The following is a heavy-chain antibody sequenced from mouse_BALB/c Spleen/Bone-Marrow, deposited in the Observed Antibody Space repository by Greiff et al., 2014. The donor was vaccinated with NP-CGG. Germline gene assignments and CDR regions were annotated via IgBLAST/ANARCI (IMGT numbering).Heavy chain of an antibody. CDR1: GFNIKDTY. Sequence: DVQLQESGAELVKPGASVKLSCTASGFNIKDTYMHWVKQRPEQGLEWIGRIDPANGNTKYDPKFQGKATITADTSPNTAYLQLSSLTSEDTAVYYCARSYYRYDVPWFAYWGQGTLVTVSA. CDR2: IDPANGNT. V-gene: IGHV14-3*02. CDR3: ARSYYRYDVPWFAY. D-gene: IGHD2-14*01. J-gene: IGHJ3*01.